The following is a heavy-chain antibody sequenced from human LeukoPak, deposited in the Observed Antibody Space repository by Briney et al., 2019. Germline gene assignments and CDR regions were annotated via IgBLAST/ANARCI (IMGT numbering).Heavy chain of an antibody. CDR2: IHPSTGNP. CDR1: GYSFTNYA. J-gene: IGHJ4*02. V-gene: IGHV7-4-1*02. D-gene: IGHD3-16*02. CDR3: ARALDSLGGLSLPDY. Sequence: GASVKVSCKASGYSFTNYAMNWVRQAPGQGLEFMGWIHPSTGNPAYAQGFSERFVFSLDTSVTTTYLQISDLKAEDTALYFCARALDSLGGLSLPDYWGQGTLVTVSS.